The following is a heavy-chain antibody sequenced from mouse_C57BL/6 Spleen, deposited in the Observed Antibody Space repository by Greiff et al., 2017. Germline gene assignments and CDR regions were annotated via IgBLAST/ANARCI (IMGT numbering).Heavy chain of an antibody. D-gene: IGHD2-4*01. CDR1: GYAFSSSW. J-gene: IGHJ3*01. CDR3: AIYYDGRAAY. Sequence: VQGVESGPELVKPGASVKISCKASGYAFSSSWMNWVKQRPGKGLEWIGRIYPGDGDTNYNGKFKGKATLTADKSSSTAYMQLSSLTSEDSAVYFCAIYYDGRAAYWGQGTLVTVSA. CDR2: IYPGDGDT. V-gene: IGHV1-82*01.